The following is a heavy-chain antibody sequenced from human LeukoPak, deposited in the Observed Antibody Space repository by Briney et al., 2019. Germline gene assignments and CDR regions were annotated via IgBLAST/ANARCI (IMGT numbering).Heavy chain of an antibody. CDR2: ISSSSSTI. CDR3: AREPRHYGSGIPEGMDV. Sequence: GGSLRLSCAASGFTFSIYSMNWVRQAPGKGLEWVSYISSSSSTIYYADSVKGRFTISRDNGKNSLYLQMNNLRAGDTAVYYCAREPRHYGSGIPEGMDVWGKGTTVTVSS. J-gene: IGHJ6*04. CDR1: GFTFSIYS. V-gene: IGHV3-48*01. D-gene: IGHD3-10*01.